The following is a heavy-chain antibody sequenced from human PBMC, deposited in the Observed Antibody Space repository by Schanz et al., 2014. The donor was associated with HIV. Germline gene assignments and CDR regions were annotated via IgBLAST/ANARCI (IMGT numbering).Heavy chain of an antibody. J-gene: IGHJ5*02. CDR1: GYTFIDYF. CDR2: IKPNSGET. V-gene: IGHV1-2*02. D-gene: IGHD5-12*01. Sequence: QVQLVQSGAEVKKPGASVKVSCKTSGYTFIDYFMHWVRQAPGQGLEWMGWIKPNSGETKFARKFQGRVTMTRDTSINTAYMELRRLTYDDTAVYYCTRSRYELHWLDLWGQGTLVIVSS. CDR3: TRSRYELHWLDL.